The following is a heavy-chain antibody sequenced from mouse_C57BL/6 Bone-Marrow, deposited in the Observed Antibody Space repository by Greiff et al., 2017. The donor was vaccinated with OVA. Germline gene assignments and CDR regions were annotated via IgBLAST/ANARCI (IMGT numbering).Heavy chain of an antibody. CDR3: ARARIYDGYYWYFDV. V-gene: IGHV1-64*01. Sequence: VKLQQPGAELVKPGASVKLSCKASGYTFTSYWMHWVKQRPGQGLEWIGMIHPNSGSTNYNEKFKSKATLTVDKSSSTAYMQLSSLTSEDSAVYYCARARIYDGYYWYFDVWGTGTTVTVSS. CDR1: GYTFTSYW. D-gene: IGHD2-3*01. CDR2: IHPNSGST. J-gene: IGHJ1*03.